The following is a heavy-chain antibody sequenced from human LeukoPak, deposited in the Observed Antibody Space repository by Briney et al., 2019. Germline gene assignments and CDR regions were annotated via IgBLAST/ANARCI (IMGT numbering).Heavy chain of an antibody. Sequence: ASVKVSCKASGYTFTGYYMHWVRQAPGQGLEWMGWINPNSGGTNYAQKFQGSVTMTRDTSISTAYMELSRLRSDGTAVYYCARDIGEDCSSTSCYPWGQGTLVTVSS. CDR3: ARDIGEDCSSTSCYP. CDR1: GYTFTGYY. J-gene: IGHJ5*02. D-gene: IGHD2-2*01. V-gene: IGHV1-2*02. CDR2: INPNSGGT.